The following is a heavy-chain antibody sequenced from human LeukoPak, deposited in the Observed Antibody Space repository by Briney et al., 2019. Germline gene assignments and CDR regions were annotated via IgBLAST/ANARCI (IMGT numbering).Heavy chain of an antibody. CDR1: GGSVSSYY. D-gene: IGHD3-22*01. J-gene: IGHJ5*02. CDR2: IYTSGST. V-gene: IGHV4-4*07. Sequence: SETLSLTCTVSGGSVSSYYWSWIRQPAGKGLEWIGRIYTSGSTNYNPSLKSRVTMSVDTSKNQFSLKLSSVTAADTAVYYCARVDYYDSSGYPNWFDPWGQGTLVTVSS. CDR3: ARVDYYDSSGYPNWFDP.